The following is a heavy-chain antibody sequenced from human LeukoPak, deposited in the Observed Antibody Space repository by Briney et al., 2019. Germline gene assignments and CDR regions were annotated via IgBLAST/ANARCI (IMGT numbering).Heavy chain of an antibody. D-gene: IGHD3-22*01. CDR1: GFSVSSNF. V-gene: IGHV3-66*02. J-gene: IGHJ6*03. CDR3: ARARTYYSDNTGYPSYYMDV. CDR2: IYSDGTT. Sequence: GGSLRLSCAASGFSVSSNFVTWVRQVPGKGLQWVSVIYSDGTTYYADSVRGRFTISTDNSKNTLYLKMNSLTPEDTAVYYCARARTYYSDNTGYPSYYMDVCGKGTTVTVSS.